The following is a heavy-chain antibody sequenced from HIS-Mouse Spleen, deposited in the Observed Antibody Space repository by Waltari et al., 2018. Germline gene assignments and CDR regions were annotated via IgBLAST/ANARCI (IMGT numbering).Heavy chain of an antibody. D-gene: IGHD3-10*01. CDR1: GFTFSSHG. CDR3: AKKPPPLPVRDAFDI. Sequence: QVQLVESGGGVVQPGRSLRLSCAAAGFTFSSHGMHRVRQAPGKGLEWVAVISYDGSNKYYANSVKGRFTISRDNSKNTLYLQMNSLRAEDTAVYYCAKKPPPLPVRDAFDIWGQGTMVTVSS. J-gene: IGHJ3*02. V-gene: IGHV3-30*18. CDR2: ISYDGSNK.